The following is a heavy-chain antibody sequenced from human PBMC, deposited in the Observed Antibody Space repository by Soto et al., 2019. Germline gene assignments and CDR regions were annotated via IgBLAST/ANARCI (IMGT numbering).Heavy chain of an antibody. CDR3: ARAIGYYGMDV. CDR1: GFSFSNCW. D-gene: IGHD3-22*01. Sequence: GGSLRLFCAASGFSFSNCWMHWVRQAPGMGLVWVSHINSDGSSTTYADSVKGRFTISRDNAKNTLYLQMNSLRAEDTAVYYCARAIGYYGMDVWGQGTTVTVSS. J-gene: IGHJ6*02. V-gene: IGHV3-74*01. CDR2: INSDGSST.